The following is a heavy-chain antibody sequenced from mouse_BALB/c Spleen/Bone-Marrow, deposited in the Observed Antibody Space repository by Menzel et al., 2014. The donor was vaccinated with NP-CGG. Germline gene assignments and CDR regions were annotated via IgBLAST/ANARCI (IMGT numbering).Heavy chain of an antibody. D-gene: IGHD1-1*01. CDR2: IDPANGNT. V-gene: IGHV14-3*02. Sequence: EVMLVESGAELVKPGASVKLSCTASGFNIKDTYMHWVKQRPEQGLEWIGRIDPANGNTKYDPKFQGKATITADTPSNTAYLQLSSLTSEDTAVYYCANYYYGSSLFAYWGQGTLVTVSA. J-gene: IGHJ3*01. CDR1: GFNIKDTY. CDR3: ANYYYGSSLFAY.